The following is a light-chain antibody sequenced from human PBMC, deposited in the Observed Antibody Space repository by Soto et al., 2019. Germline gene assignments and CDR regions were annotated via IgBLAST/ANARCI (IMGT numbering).Light chain of an antibody. CDR2: EVR. CDR1: MRDVGAYNL. Sequence: QSALTQPASVSGSAGQSITISCSGTMRDVGAYNLVSWYQQHPGTAPKLIIYEVRNRPSGISSRFSGFRSGNTASLTISGLQSEDEGDYYCSAYTARSTLVFGGGTKVTVL. J-gene: IGLJ3*02. CDR3: SAYTARSTLV. V-gene: IGLV2-14*01.